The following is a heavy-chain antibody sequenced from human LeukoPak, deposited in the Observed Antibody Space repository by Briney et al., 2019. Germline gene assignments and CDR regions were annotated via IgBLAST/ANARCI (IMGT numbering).Heavy chain of an antibody. V-gene: IGHV3-66*01. CDR2: IYSGGST. J-gene: IGHJ4*02. CDR3: ATLSGGY. Sequence: GESLRLTCTASGFTVSSNYMTWVRQAPGKGLEWVAVIYSGGSTNYADSVKGRFVLSRDNSKNTLYLQMNSLSAEDTAVYYCATLSGGYWGQGTLVTVSS. D-gene: IGHD2/OR15-2a*01. CDR1: GFTVSSNY.